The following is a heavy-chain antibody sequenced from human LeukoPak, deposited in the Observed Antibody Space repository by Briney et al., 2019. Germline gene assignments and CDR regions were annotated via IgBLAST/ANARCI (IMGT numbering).Heavy chain of an antibody. CDR2: IKSKSDGGTT. Sequence: GESLRLSCAASGFTFSSAWMAWVRQAPGKRLEWVGRIKSKSDGGTTEYAAPVKGRFTISTDASKNTLYLQMNSLRAEDTAVYYCVREGYSNSWYRSWGQGTLVTVSS. J-gene: IGHJ5*02. D-gene: IGHD6-13*01. CDR1: GFTFSSAW. CDR3: VREGYSNSWYRS. V-gene: IGHV3-15*01.